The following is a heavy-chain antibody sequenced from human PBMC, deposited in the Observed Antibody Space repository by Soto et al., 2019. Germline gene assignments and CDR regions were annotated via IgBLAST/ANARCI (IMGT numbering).Heavy chain of an antibody. CDR1: GFTFSSSG. Sequence: QVQLVESGGGVVQPGRSLRLSCAASGFTFSSSGMHWVRQAPGKGLEWVSVIWYDGNNKYYADSVKGRFTISRDTSKKTLYRQKNSLRAEDTGVYYCAKDRGGGAVVPDYWGQGTLVSVSS. J-gene: IGHJ4*02. D-gene: IGHD2-21*01. CDR3: AKDRGGGAVVPDY. CDR2: IWYDGNNK. V-gene: IGHV3-33*06.